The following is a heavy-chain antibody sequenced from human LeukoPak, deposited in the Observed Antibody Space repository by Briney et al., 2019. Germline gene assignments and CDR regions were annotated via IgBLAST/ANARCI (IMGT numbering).Heavy chain of an antibody. J-gene: IGHJ4*02. Sequence: GASVKVSCKPSGGTFSSYGIAWVRQAPGQGLEWMGGIIPMSGSVNYGTANHAQKFQGRVTITTDESTSTVSMELSSLRSEDTAVYYCARDFSHGALDYWGQGTLVTVSS. CDR2: IIPMSGSVNYGTA. D-gene: IGHD4-17*01. V-gene: IGHV1-69*05. CDR3: ARDFSHGALDY. CDR1: GGTFSSYG.